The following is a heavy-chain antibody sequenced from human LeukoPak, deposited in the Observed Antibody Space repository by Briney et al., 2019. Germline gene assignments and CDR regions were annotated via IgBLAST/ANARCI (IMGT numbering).Heavy chain of an antibody. CDR3: CGTRGDL. V-gene: IGHV3-15*01. CDR1: GFTFSKVW. Sequence: GGSLRLSCEASGFTFSKVWMSWVRQAPGKGPEWVGRIKSKSDDGTRDYAPPVRGRFTISRDDSKSTVYLQMESLRSEDTGVYYCCGTRGDLWGQGTLVTVSS. J-gene: IGHJ5*02. CDR2: IKSKSDDGTR. D-gene: IGHD1-14*01.